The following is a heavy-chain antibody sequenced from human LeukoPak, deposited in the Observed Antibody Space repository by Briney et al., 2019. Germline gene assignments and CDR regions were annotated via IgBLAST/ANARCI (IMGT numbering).Heavy chain of an antibody. CDR1: GGSFSGYY. CDR2: INHSGST. CDR3: ARRLGMIAVAGSRFDP. D-gene: IGHD6-19*01. V-gene: IGHV4-34*01. Sequence: PSETLSLTCAVYGGSFSGYYWSWIRQPPGKGLEWIGEINHSGSTNYNPSLKSRVTISVDTSKNQFSLKLSSVTAADTAVYYCARRLGMIAVAGSRFDPWGQGTLVTVSS. J-gene: IGHJ5*02.